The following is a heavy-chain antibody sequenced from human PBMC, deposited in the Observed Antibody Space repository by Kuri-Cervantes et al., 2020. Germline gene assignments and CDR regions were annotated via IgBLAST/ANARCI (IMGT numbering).Heavy chain of an antibody. D-gene: IGHD3-10*01. Sequence: GSLRLSCAVYGGSFSGYYWSWIRQPPGKGLEWIGYIYYSGSTNYNPSLKSRVTISVDTSKNQFSLKLSSVTAADTAVYYCARGKTVYGSGSLYFDYWGQGTLVTVSS. V-gene: IGHV4-59*12. J-gene: IGHJ4*02. CDR1: GGSFSGYY. CDR3: ARGKTVYGSGSLYFDY. CDR2: IYYSGST.